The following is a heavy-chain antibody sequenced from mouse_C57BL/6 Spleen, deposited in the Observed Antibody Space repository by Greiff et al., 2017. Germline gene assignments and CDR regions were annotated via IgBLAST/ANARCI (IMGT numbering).Heavy chain of an antibody. Sequence: VQVVESGPGLVAPSQSLSITCTVSGFSLTSYGVPWVRQPPGKGLEWLVVIWSDGSTTYNSALKSRLSISKDNSKSQVFLKMNSLQTDDTAMYYCARQGYGSSPWYFDVWGTGTTVTVSA. CDR2: IWSDGST. CDR3: ARQGYGSSPWYFDV. CDR1: GFSLTSYG. V-gene: IGHV2-6-1*01. D-gene: IGHD1-1*01. J-gene: IGHJ1*03.